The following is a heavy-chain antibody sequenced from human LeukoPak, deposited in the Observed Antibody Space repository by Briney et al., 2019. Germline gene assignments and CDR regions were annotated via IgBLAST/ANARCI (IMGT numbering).Heavy chain of an antibody. Sequence: GRSLRLSCAASGFTFSSYAMHWVRQAPGKGLEWVAVISYDGSNKYYADSVKGRFTISRDNSKSTLYLQMNSLRAEDTAVYYCAREPIHRGEGGYYFDYWGQGTLVTVSS. V-gene: IGHV3-30-3*01. CDR3: AREPIHRGEGGYYFDY. D-gene: IGHD3-10*01. J-gene: IGHJ4*02. CDR1: GFTFSSYA. CDR2: ISYDGSNK.